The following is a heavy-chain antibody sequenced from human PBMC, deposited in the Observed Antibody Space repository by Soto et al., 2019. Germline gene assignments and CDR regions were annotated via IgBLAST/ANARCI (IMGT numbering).Heavy chain of an antibody. V-gene: IGHV4-31*03. Sequence: QVQLQESGPGLVKPSQTLSLTCTVSGGSITSGYYYWSWIRQHPGQGLEWIGYIYYSGTTYYTPSLESRVTISPAASGNQFSLTLTSVTAADTAVYYCARALKYWGGGDCYSGVFEYWGQGTLVTVSS. D-gene: IGHD2-21*02. CDR3: ARALKYWGGGDCYSGVFEY. J-gene: IGHJ4*02. CDR1: GGSITSGYYY. CDR2: IYYSGTT.